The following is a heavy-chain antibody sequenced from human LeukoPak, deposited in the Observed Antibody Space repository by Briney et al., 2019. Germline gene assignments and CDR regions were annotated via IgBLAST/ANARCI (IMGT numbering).Heavy chain of an antibody. V-gene: IGHV1-46*01. CDR2: INPSGGST. D-gene: IGHD3-16*01. J-gene: IGHJ4*02. Sequence: ASVKVSCRASGYTFTIDGFTWVRQAPGQGLEWMGIINPSGGSTSYAQKFQGRVTMTRDTSTSTVYMELSSLRSEDTAVYYCARGHGGPFDYWGQGTLVTVSS. CDR1: GYTFTIDG. CDR3: ARGHGGPFDY.